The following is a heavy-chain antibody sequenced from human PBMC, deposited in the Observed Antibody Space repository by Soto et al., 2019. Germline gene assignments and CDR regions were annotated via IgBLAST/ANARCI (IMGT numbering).Heavy chain of an antibody. Sequence: EVQLVESGGNLVQPGRSLRLSCAASGFTFSSNWMHWVRQAPGKGLVWVSRTNSDGSITDYADSVKGRFTISRDNAKNTLYLQMNTLRAEDTGVFYCATERDSGSYFGFWGQGTLVTVSP. CDR1: GFTFSSNW. V-gene: IGHV3-74*01. CDR3: ATERDSGSYFGF. D-gene: IGHD1-26*01. CDR2: TNSDGSIT. J-gene: IGHJ4*02.